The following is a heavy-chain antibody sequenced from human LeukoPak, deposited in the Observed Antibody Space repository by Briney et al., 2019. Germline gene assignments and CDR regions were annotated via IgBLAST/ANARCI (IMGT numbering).Heavy chain of an antibody. CDR3: AKDPYTYDLDGDY. Sequence: GGSLRLSCAASGXTFRNYAMHWVRQAPGKGLEWVSSFSGSDDRTYYADSVKGRFTISRDNSKNTLYLQMNGLRAEDTAVYYCAKDPYTYDLDGDYWGQGTLVTVSS. J-gene: IGHJ4*02. CDR1: GXTFRNYA. CDR2: FSGSDDRT. V-gene: IGHV3-23*01. D-gene: IGHD5-18*01.